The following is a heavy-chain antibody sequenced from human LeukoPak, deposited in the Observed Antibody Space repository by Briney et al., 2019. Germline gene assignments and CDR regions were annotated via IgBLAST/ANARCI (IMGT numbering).Heavy chain of an antibody. D-gene: IGHD3-3*01. Sequence: ASVKVSCKASGYTFTSYDINWVRQATGQGLEWMGWMNPNSGNTGYAQKFQGRVTMTRNTSISTAYMELSSLRSEDTAVYYCAKDSIFGVVIGGMDYFDYWGQGTLVTVSS. CDR2: MNPNSGNT. J-gene: IGHJ4*02. V-gene: IGHV1-8*01. CDR1: GYTFTSYD. CDR3: AKDSIFGVVIGGMDYFDY.